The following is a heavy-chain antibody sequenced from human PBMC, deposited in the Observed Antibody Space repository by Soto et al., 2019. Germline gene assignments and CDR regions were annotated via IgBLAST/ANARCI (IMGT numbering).Heavy chain of an antibody. CDR2: IYHSGST. Sequence: SETLSLTCTVSGYSISSGYYWGWIRQPPGKGLEWIGSIYHSGSTYYNPSLKSRVTISVDTSKNQFSLKLSSVTAADTAVYYCARVGWELNSFGFDPWGQGTLVTVSS. J-gene: IGHJ5*02. CDR1: GYSISSGYY. CDR3: ARVGWELNSFGFDP. V-gene: IGHV4-38-2*02. D-gene: IGHD1-26*01.